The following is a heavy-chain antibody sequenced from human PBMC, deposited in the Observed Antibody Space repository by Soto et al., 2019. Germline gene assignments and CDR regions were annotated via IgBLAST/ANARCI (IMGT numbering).Heavy chain of an antibody. CDR2: ISYDGSIE. Sequence: GGSQSLSCAASGFTFKNYAMHWVRQAPGRGLGWVAVISYDGSIEFYADSVKGRFTISRDDFKNTMFRQMGSLRVEDTAVYYCASGSGVFDCKLPFGYWGQGTLVTVSS. V-gene: IGHV3-30-3*01. D-gene: IGHD3-9*01. CDR1: GFTFKNYA. J-gene: IGHJ4*02. CDR3: ASGSGVFDCKLPFGY.